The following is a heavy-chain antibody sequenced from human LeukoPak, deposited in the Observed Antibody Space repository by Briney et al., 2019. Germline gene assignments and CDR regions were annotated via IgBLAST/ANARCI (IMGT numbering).Heavy chain of an antibody. Sequence: PGGSLRLFCAASGFTFSSYAMSWVRQAPGKGLEWVSAISGSGGSTYYADSVKGRFTISRDNSKNTLYLQMNSLRAEDTAVYYCAKGTTPYSGSYWDYYFDYWGQGTLVTVSS. J-gene: IGHJ4*02. CDR2: ISGSGGST. CDR3: AKGTTPYSGSYWDYYFDY. CDR1: GFTFSSYA. V-gene: IGHV3-23*01. D-gene: IGHD1-26*01.